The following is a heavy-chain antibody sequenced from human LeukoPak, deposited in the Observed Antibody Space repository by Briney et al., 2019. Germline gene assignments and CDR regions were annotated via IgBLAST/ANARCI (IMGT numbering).Heavy chain of an antibody. CDR3: AKDREIQLRRPDAFDI. Sequence: GGSLRLSCAASGFTFSSYAMSWVRQAPGKGLEWVSAISGSGGSTYYADSVKGRFTISRDNSKNTLYLQMNSLRAEDTAVYYCAKDREIQLRRPDAFDIWGRGTMVTVSS. CDR2: ISGSGGST. CDR1: GFTFSSYA. V-gene: IGHV3-23*01. D-gene: IGHD2-2*01. J-gene: IGHJ3*02.